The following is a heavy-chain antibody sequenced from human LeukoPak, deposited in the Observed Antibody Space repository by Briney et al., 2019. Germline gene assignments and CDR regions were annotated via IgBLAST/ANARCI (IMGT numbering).Heavy chain of an antibody. J-gene: IGHJ5*02. CDR2: IHKSENT. CDR1: GGSISRTNNY. D-gene: IGHD6-13*01. CDR3: ARGCSAGTPHNWFDP. Sequence: SETLSLTCTVPGGSISRTNNYWAWIRQPPGKGLEWIASIHKSENTYYNPSLESRVTISVDTSKNQFSLKLSSVTAADTAVYYCARGCSAGTPHNWFDPWGQGTLVTVSS. V-gene: IGHV4-39*07.